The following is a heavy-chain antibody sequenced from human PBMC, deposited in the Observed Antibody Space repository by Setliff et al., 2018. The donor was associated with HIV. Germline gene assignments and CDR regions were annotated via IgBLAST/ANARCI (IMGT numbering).Heavy chain of an antibody. CDR2: IIPIVDIA. CDR3: ARDNYYDSSGAIGY. Sequence: SVKVSCKASGGTFSSYAISWVRQAPGQGLEWMGGIIPIVDIAKYAQKFQDRVTITADKSTSTAFMELSSLRSEDTAVYYCARDNYYDSSGAIGYWGQGTLVTVSS. J-gene: IGHJ4*02. D-gene: IGHD3-22*01. CDR1: GGTFSSYA. V-gene: IGHV1-69*10.